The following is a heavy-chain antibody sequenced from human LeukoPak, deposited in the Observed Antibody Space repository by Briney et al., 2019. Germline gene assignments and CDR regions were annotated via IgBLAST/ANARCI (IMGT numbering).Heavy chain of an antibody. CDR2: INHSGST. D-gene: IGHD3-22*01. CDR1: GGSFSGYY. J-gene: IGHJ4*02. V-gene: IGHV4-34*01. Sequence: SETLSLTCAVYGGSFSGYYWSWIRQPPGKGLEWIGEINHSGSTNYNPSLKSRVTISVDTSKNQFSLKLSSVTAADTAVYYCARGGLDYYDSSGSPVPFDYWGQGTLVTVSS. CDR3: ARGGLDYYDSSGSPVPFDY.